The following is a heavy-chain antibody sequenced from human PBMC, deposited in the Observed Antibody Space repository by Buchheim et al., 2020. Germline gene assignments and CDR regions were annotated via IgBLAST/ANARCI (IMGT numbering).Heavy chain of an antibody. V-gene: IGHV4-39*07. CDR2: ISYSGST. CDR3: AMLATGTTGYFDY. Sequence: QLQLQESGPGLVKPSETLSLTCTVSGGSISSSGYYWGWIRQPPGKGLEWSGSISYSGSTSYTPSLKSRVTVSVDTPKNQFSLKQTSVTAADTAIYYCAMLATGTTGYFDYWGQGTL. CDR1: GGSISSSGYY. D-gene: IGHD1-7*01. J-gene: IGHJ4*02.